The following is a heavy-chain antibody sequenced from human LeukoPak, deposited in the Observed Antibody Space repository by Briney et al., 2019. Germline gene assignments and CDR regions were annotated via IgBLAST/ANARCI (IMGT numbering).Heavy chain of an antibody. CDR2: ISYDGSNK. CDR1: GFTFTSYA. J-gene: IGHJ5*02. V-gene: IGHV3-30-3*01. Sequence: GGSLRLSCAASGFTFTSYAMNWVRQAPGKGLEWVAVISYDGSNKYYADSMKGRFTISRDNSKNTLYLQMNSLRAEDTAVYYCARGGGYRIAAAADPWGQGTLVTVSS. CDR3: ARGGGYRIAAAADP. D-gene: IGHD6-13*01.